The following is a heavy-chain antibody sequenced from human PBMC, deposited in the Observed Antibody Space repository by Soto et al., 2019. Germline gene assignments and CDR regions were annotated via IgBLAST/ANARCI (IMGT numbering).Heavy chain of an antibody. Sequence: SETLSLTCTVSGGSISSGGYYWSWIRQHPGKGLEWIGYIYYSGSTYYNPSLKSRVTISVDTSKNQFSLKLSSVTAADTAAYYCARDKRSVGGSGRNGDWFDPWGQGTLVTVSS. CDR3: ARDKRSVGGSGRNGDWFDP. CDR2: IYYSGST. D-gene: IGHD3-10*01. CDR1: GGSISSGGYY. V-gene: IGHV4-31*03. J-gene: IGHJ5*02.